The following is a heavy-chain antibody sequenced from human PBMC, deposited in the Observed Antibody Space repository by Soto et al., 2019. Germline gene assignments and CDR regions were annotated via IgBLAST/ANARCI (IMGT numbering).Heavy chain of an antibody. CDR3: ARAVPGYYDSSGYYQPPIEY. CDR1: GGSISSGGYY. Sequence: SETLSLTCTVSGGSISSGGYYWSWIRQHPGKGLEWIGYIYYSGSTYYNPSLKSRVTISVDTSKNQFSLKLSSVTAADTAVYYCARAVPGYYDSSGYYQPPIEYWGQGTLVTVSS. CDR2: IYYSGST. V-gene: IGHV4-31*03. J-gene: IGHJ4*02. D-gene: IGHD3-22*01.